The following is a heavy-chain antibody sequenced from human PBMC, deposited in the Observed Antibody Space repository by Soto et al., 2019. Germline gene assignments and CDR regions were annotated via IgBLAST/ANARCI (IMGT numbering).Heavy chain of an antibody. CDR2: IYYSGST. CDR3: ARSNDYSNLSFDY. J-gene: IGHJ4*02. CDR1: GGSISSSSYY. V-gene: IGHV4-39*01. Sequence: PSETLSLTCTVSGGSISSSSYYWGWIRQPPGKGLEWIGSIYYSGSTYYNPSLKSRVTISVDTSKNQFSLKLSSVTAADTAVYYCARSNDYSNLSFDYWGQGTLVTVSS. D-gene: IGHD4-4*01.